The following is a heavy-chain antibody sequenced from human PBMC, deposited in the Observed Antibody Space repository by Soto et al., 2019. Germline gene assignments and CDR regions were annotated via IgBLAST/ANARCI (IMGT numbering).Heavy chain of an antibody. J-gene: IGHJ4*02. D-gene: IGHD4-17*01. Sequence: QVQLVQSGAEVKKPGSSVKVSCKASGGTFSSYAISWVRQAPGQGLEWMGGIIPIFGTANYAQKFQGRVTITADEATRTTYMGLSSLRSEDTAVYYCARADYGEYVPDYWGQGTLVTVSS. V-gene: IGHV1-69*12. CDR1: GGTFSSYA. CDR2: IIPIFGTA. CDR3: ARADYGEYVPDY.